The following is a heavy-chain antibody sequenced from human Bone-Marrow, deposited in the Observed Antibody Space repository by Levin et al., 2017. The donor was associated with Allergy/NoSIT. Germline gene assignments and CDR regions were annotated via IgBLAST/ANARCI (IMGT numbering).Heavy chain of an antibody. D-gene: IGHD2-21*01. J-gene: IGHJ3*02. Sequence: SQTLSLTCTVSGGSIRGSSYYWGWLRQSPGKGLEWIGSMSDSGSTYTKSSLKSRVTISIDTSKNHFSLRLKSVTAADTAVYYCARGIQYKGSILFLHDIFDIWGQGTMVTVSS. CDR3: ARGIQYKGSILFLHDIFDI. CDR2: MSDSGST. CDR1: GGSIRGSSYY. V-gene: IGHV4-39*02.